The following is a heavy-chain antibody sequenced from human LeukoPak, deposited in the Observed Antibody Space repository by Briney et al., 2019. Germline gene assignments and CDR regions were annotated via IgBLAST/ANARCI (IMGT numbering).Heavy chain of an antibody. CDR1: GYTLTELS. CDR2: FDPEDGET. D-gene: IGHD4-17*01. J-gene: IGHJ4*02. Sequence: ASVKVSCKVSGYTLTELSMHWVRQAPGKGLGWMGGFDPEDGETIYAQKFQGRVTMTEGTSTDTAYMELSSLRSEDTAVYYCATSGAGQHGYWGQGTLVTVSS. V-gene: IGHV1-24*01. CDR3: ATSGAGQHGY.